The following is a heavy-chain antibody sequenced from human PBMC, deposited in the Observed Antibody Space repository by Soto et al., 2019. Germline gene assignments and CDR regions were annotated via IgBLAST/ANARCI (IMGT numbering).Heavy chain of an antibody. J-gene: IGHJ6*02. CDR1: GYTFTGYY. Sequence: QVQLVQSGAEVKKPGASVKVSCKASGYTFTGYYMHWVRQAPGQGLEWMGWINPNSGGTNYAQKFQGRVTRARDTSISTAYMELGRLRSDDTAVYYCARDDSSGCYPSHYGMDVWGQGTTVTVSS. CDR3: ARDDSSGCYPSHYGMDV. V-gene: IGHV1-2*02. CDR2: INPNSGGT. D-gene: IGHD6-19*01.